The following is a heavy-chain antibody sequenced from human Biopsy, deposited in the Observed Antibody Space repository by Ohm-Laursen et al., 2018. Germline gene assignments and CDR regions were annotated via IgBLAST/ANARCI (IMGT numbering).Heavy chain of an antibody. Sequence: SETLSLTCTVSGASLSSHYWSWIRQPPGKGLEWLGYFYGSGNTYYNPSLKSRVTISVDPSKNQFSLKLNAVTAADTAVYYCAKGITVYGVVLPYYFDDWGQGILVTVSS. CDR2: FYGSGNT. J-gene: IGHJ4*02. CDR1: GASLSSHY. V-gene: IGHV4-59*11. CDR3: AKGITVYGVVLPYYFDD. D-gene: IGHD3-3*01.